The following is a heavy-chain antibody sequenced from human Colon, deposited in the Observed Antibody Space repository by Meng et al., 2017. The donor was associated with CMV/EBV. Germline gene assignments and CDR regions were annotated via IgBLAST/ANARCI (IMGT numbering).Heavy chain of an antibody. CDR1: GFTFTSYS. J-gene: IGHJ6*02. CDR3: AREYGIWDSSGYYYPYYYYGMDV. D-gene: IGHD3-22*01. Sequence: GGSLRLSCVASGFTFTSYSMNWVRQAPGKGLEWVSYINYRGSTIYYADSVKGRFTISGDTAKNSLYLQMNSLRAEDTAVYYCAREYGIWDSSGYYYPYYYYGMDVWGQGTTVTVSS. V-gene: IGHV3-48*04. CDR2: INYRGSTI.